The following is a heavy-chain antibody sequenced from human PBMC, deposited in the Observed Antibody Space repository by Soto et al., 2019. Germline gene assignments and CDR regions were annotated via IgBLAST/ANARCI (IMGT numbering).Heavy chain of an antibody. D-gene: IGHD3-22*01. Sequence: QITLKESGPPLVKPTQTLTLTCTFSGFSLSTSGVGVGWIRQPPGKALEWIALIYWDDDKRYSPSLKSRLTITKDTSKNQVVLTMTNMDPVDTAPYYCAHNRYNYYDSSGYHPDPWGQGTLVTVSS. CDR3: AHNRYNYYDSSGYHPDP. CDR1: GFSLSTSGVG. V-gene: IGHV2-5*02. J-gene: IGHJ5*02. CDR2: IYWDDDK.